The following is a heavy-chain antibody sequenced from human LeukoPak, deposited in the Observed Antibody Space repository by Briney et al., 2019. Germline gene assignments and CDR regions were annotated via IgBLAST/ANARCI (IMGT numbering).Heavy chain of an antibody. J-gene: IGHJ4*02. V-gene: IGHV1-18*01. D-gene: IGHD3-22*01. CDR3: ARDASAYYSRWFDY. CDR2: ISAYNGNT. CDR1: GYTFNTYG. Sequence: ASVKVSCKASGYTFNTYGISWVRQAPGQGLEWMGWISAYNGNTNYAQKLQGRVTMTTDTSTSTAYMELRSLRSDDTAVYYCARDASAYYSRWFDYWGQGTLVTVSS.